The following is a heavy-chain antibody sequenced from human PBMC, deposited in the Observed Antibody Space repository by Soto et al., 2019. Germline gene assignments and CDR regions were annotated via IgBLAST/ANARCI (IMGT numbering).Heavy chain of an antibody. V-gene: IGHV3-21*06. CDR2: ISSNANYI. CDR1: GFTLSSHS. CDR3: ARDRATGTTSGRDAFDL. Sequence: GGSLRLSCVGSGFTLSSHSMNWVRQAPGKGLEWVSFISSNANYIHFADSVKGRFTISRDNAKNSLYLQMNSLRAEDTAVYYRARDRATGTTSGRDAFDLWGQGTMVTVSS. D-gene: IGHD1-1*01. J-gene: IGHJ3*01.